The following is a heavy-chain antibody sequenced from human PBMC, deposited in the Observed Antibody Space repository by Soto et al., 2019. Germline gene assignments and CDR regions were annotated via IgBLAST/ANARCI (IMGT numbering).Heavy chain of an antibody. Sequence: GGSLRLSCAASGFTFSSYAMSWVRQAPGKGLEWVSAISGSGGSTYYADSVKGRFTISRDNSKNTLYLQMNSLRAEDTAVYYCAEDDYYDSSGYIDYWGQGTLVTAPQ. J-gene: IGHJ4*02. CDR1: GFTFSSYA. CDR2: ISGSGGST. D-gene: IGHD3-22*01. CDR3: AEDDYYDSSGYIDY. V-gene: IGHV3-23*01.